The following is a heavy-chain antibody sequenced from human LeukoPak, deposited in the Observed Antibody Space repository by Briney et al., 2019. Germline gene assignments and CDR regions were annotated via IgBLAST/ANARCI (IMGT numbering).Heavy chain of an antibody. J-gene: IGHJ4*02. CDR3: AKKRTSAMPDIDY. CDR2: ISYDGSIE. Sequence: PGGSLRLSCAASGFTLSSYGMHWVRQAPGKGLEWVAVISYDGSIEYYADSVKGRFTISRDNSKNTLYLQMNSLRVEDTAVYYCAKKRTSAMPDIDYWGQGTLVTVSS. CDR1: GFTLSSYG. V-gene: IGHV3-30*18. D-gene: IGHD2-2*01.